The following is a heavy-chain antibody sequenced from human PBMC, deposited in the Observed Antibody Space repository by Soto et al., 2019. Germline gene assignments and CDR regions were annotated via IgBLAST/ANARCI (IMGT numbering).Heavy chain of an antibody. CDR3: ARQGSY. Sequence: QLQLQESGPGLVKPAETLSLTCNVSGVSISDTSYYWGWIRQPPGKGLEWIGTLYFNGNTFSNPSLTSRLTLSVDTSKHQFSLRLTSVTGADTAVYYCARQGSYWGQGTLVAVSS. J-gene: IGHJ4*02. CDR2: LYFNGNT. V-gene: IGHV4-39*01. CDR1: GVSISDTSYY.